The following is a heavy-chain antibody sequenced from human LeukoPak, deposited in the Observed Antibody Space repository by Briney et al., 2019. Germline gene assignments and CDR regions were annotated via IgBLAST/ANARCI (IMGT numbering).Heavy chain of an antibody. D-gene: IGHD2-15*01. Sequence: PSETLSLTCTVSGGSFSGYYCTWIRQPPGKGLEWIGSIYYSGSTYYNPSLKSRVTISVDTSKNQFSLKLSSVTAADTAVYYCARRARGGNYFDYWGQGTLVTVSS. V-gene: IGHV4-39*01. CDR2: IYYSGST. J-gene: IGHJ4*02. CDR3: ARRARGGNYFDY. CDR1: GGSFSGYY.